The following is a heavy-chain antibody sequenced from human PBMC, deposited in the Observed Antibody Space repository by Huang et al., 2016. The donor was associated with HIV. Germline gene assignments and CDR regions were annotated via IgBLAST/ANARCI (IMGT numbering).Heavy chain of an antibody. J-gene: IGHJ6*02. D-gene: IGHD1-7*01. CDR3: ATKTGAMDI. CDR1: TFTVGAYW. CDR2: IRQDEREK. V-gene: IGHV3-7*03. Sequence: VESGGGLVQPGGSIRLSCVGSTFTVGAYWMSWVRQTPGKGLEWVANIRQDEREKYYVDAVKGRFNISRDNAKKVLFLEMNNVTVEDTATYYCATKTGAMDIWGQGTTVTVS.